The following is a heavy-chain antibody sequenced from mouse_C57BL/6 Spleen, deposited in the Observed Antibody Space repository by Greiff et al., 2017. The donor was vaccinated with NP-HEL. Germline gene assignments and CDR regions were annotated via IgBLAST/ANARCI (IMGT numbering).Heavy chain of an antibody. D-gene: IGHD4-1*01. V-gene: IGHV1-80*01. CDR1: GYAFSSYW. CDR3: ARGELGRPFCDY. Sequence: VQLQQSGAELVKPGASVKISCKASGYAFSSYWMNWVKQRPGKGLEWIGQIYPGDGDTNYNGKFKGKATLTADKSSSTAYMQLSSLTSEDSAVYFGARGELGRPFCDYWGQGTTLTVSS. J-gene: IGHJ2*01. CDR2: IYPGDGDT.